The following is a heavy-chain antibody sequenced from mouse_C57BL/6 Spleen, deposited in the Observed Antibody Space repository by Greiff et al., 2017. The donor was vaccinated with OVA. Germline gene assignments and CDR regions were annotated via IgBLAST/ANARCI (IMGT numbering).Heavy chain of an antibody. D-gene: IGHD2-5*01. Sequence: EVKLMESGPGLVKPSQSLSLTCSVTGYSITSGYYWNWIRQFPGNKLEWMGYISYDGSNNYNPYLKNRISITRDTSKNQFFLKLNSVTTENTAPYYCAIDLGSNYGGAWFAYWGQGTLVTVSA. CDR2: ISYDGSN. CDR1: GYSITSGYY. CDR3: AIDLGSNYGGAWFAY. J-gene: IGHJ3*01. V-gene: IGHV3-6*01.